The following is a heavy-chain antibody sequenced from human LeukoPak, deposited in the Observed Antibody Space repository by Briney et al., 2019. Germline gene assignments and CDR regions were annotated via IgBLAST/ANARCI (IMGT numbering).Heavy chain of an antibody. D-gene: IGHD3-10*01. CDR2: IIPIVGLG. Sequence: SVKVSCKASGGTFSSYGFSWVRQAPGQGLEWMGRIIPIVGLGNYAQKFQGRVTITADKSTSTVYMELSSLRSEDTAVYYCARVVGYYASGAPHYGMDVWGQGTTVTVSS. CDR1: GGTFSSYG. V-gene: IGHV1-69*04. CDR3: ARVVGYYASGAPHYGMDV. J-gene: IGHJ6*02.